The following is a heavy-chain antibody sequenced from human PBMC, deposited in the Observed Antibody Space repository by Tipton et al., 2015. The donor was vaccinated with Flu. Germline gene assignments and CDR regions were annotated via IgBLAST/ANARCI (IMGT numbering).Heavy chain of an antibody. V-gene: IGHV4-38-2*02. CDR1: GYSISSSYY. D-gene: IGHD2/OR15-2a*01. CDR2: IYHNSGST. J-gene: IGHJ5*02. Sequence: LRLSCTVSGYSISSSYYWGWIRQPPGKGLEWIGSIYHNSGSTYYNPSLKSRVTISVDTSKNQFSLKLSSVTAADTAVYYCARSSTAGGPLRPWGQGTLVTVSS. CDR3: ARSSTAGGPLRP.